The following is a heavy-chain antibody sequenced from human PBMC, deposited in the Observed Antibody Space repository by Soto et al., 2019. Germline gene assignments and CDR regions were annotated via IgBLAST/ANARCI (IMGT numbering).Heavy chain of an antibody. CDR2: VYFSGNT. V-gene: IGHV4-59*01. CDR3: GSVRPSGYVLS. J-gene: IGHJ5*02. D-gene: IGHD6-25*01. CDR1: GGSLSSYY. Sequence: QVQLQESGPGLVKPSETLSLTCTVSGGSLSSYYWTWIRQSPGKGLEWIGYVYFSGNTNYNPSLKSRVTISIDTSKNQCSLRLASVTAADTAFYYCGSVRPSGYVLSWGQGTLVTVSS.